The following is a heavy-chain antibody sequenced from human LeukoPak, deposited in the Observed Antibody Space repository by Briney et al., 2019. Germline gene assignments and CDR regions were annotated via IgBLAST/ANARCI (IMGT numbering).Heavy chain of an antibody. CDR3: ARDVSDDSSGYLNWFDP. CDR2: IYYSGST. V-gene: IGHV4-59*01. D-gene: IGHD3-22*01. J-gene: IGHJ5*02. CDR1: GGSISSYY. Sequence: LETLSLTCTVSGGSISSYYWSWIRQPPGKGLEWIGYIYYSGSTNYNPSLKSRVTISVDTSKNQFSLKLSSVTAADTAVYYCARDVSDDSSGYLNWFDPRGQGTLVTVSS.